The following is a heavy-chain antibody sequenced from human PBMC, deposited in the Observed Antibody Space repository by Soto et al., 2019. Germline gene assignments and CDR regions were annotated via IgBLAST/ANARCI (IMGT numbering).Heavy chain of an antibody. D-gene: IGHD5-12*01. J-gene: IGHJ4*02. CDR2: IYYRGNA. V-gene: IGHV4-39*01. CDR1: DDSINSDKYY. Sequence: QLQLQESGPGLVKPSETLSLTCSVSDDSINSDKYYWGWIRQPPGKGLEWIGSIYYRGNAYYNPSLQTRVTISLDKATSQFSLKLNPVTAADSAVYFCARLEGLATISYYFDFWGPGALVTVSS. CDR3: ARLEGLATISYYFDF.